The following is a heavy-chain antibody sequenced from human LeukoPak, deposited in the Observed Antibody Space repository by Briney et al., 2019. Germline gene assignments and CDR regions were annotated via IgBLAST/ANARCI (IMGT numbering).Heavy chain of an antibody. CDR2: IYPGDSDS. D-gene: IGHD3-10*01. CDR3: ARHYYGSGTYQWGFDP. Sequence: GGSLKISCKGSGYSFTNYWIGWVRQMPGKGLEWMGIIYPGDSDSRYSPSFQGQVTISADKSISTAYLQWSSLKASDTAMYYCARHYYGSGTYQWGFDPWGQGTLVTVSS. CDR1: GYSFTNYW. V-gene: IGHV5-51*01. J-gene: IGHJ5*02.